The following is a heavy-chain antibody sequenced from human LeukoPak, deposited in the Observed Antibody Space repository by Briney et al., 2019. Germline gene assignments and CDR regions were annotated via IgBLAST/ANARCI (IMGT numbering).Heavy chain of an antibody. V-gene: IGHV3-64*01. CDR3: ARERVQGSGAFDI. J-gene: IGHJ3*02. CDR2: ISSNGGST. Sequence: PGGPLRLSCAASGFTFSSYAMRWVRQAPGKGLEYGSAISSNGGSTYYANSVKGRFTISRDNSKNTLYLQMGSLRAEDMAVYYCARERVQGSGAFDIWGQGTMVTVSS. CDR1: GFTFSSYA. D-gene: IGHD3-10*01.